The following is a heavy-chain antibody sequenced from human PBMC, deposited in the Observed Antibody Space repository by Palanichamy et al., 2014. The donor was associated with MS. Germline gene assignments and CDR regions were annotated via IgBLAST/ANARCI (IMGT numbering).Heavy chain of an antibody. J-gene: IGHJ3*02. CDR3: ARDIPRSSGTLLAFDI. CDR1: GAPINSADYH. D-gene: IGHD6-13*01. CDR2: ISYSGST. Sequence: QVQLQESGPGLVKPSQTLSLTCTVSGAPINSADYHWSWIRQRPGKGLEWIGYISYSGSTYYNPSLKSRVSMSVDMSKNQFSLKLSSVTAADTAVYYCARDIPRSSGTLLAFDIWGQGTMVTVSS. V-gene: IGHV4-31*03.